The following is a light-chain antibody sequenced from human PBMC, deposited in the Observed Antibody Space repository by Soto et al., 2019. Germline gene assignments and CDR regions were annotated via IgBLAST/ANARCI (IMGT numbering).Light chain of an antibody. CDR2: GAS. V-gene: IGKV3-15*01. J-gene: IGKJ4*01. CDR1: QSVRSN. Sequence: EIVMTQSPATLSVSPGESATLSFRASQSVRSNLAWYQQKPGQAPRLLIYGASTRATGIPARFSGSGSGTEFTLTISGLQAEDFAVYYCHQYNMGPPLIVGGGTKVEIK. CDR3: HQYNMGPPLI.